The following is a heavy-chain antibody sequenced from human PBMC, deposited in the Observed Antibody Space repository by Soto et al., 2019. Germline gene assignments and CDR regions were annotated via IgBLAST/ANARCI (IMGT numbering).Heavy chain of an antibody. CDR3: ASLGLLADYFDY. CDR1: GGSISSSSYY. D-gene: IGHD1-26*01. J-gene: IGHJ4*02. Sequence: SETLSLTCTVSGGSISSSSYYWGWIRQPPGKGLEWIGSIYYSGSTYYNPSLKSRVTISVDTSKNQFSLKLSSVTAADTAAYYWASLGLLADYFDYWGQGTLVTVSS. CDR2: IYYSGST. V-gene: IGHV4-39*01.